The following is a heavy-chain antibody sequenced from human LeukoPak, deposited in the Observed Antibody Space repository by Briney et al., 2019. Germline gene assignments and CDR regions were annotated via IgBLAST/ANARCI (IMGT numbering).Heavy chain of an antibody. CDR1: GFTFSSYP. D-gene: IGHD6-13*01. Sequence: GGSLRLSCAASGFTFSSYPMNWVRQAPGKGLEWVSAISGSGGSTFHADSVKGRFTISRDNSENTLYLQMNSLRADDTAVYYCAKPPTSSWSPFDYWGQGTLVTVSS. CDR2: ISGSGGST. J-gene: IGHJ4*02. CDR3: AKPPTSSWSPFDY. V-gene: IGHV3-23*01.